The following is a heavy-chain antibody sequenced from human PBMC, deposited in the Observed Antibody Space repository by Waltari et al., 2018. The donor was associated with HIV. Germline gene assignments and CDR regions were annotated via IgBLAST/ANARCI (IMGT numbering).Heavy chain of an antibody. D-gene: IGHD3-9*01. J-gene: IGHJ4*02. Sequence: QVQLVQSGAEVKKPGASVKVSCKASGYTFSDYGISWVRQAPGQGLQWMGWISPYNGNTNYAQKFQDRVTMTTDTSTSTAYMELRSLKSDDTAVYYCARDLPDYDILTGLDYWGQGTLVTVSS. CDR3: ARDLPDYDILTGLDY. CDR2: ISPYNGNT. CDR1: GYTFSDYG. V-gene: IGHV1-18*01.